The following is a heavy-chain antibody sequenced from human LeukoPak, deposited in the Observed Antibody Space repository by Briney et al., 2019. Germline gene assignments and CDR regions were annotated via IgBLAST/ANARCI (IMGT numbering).Heavy chain of an antibody. CDR2: ISAYNGNT. J-gene: IGHJ4*02. D-gene: IGHD3-9*01. CDR3: ARDRPLYYDILTGYYTTAKIMDY. V-gene: IGHV1-18*04. Sequence: EASVKVSCKASGYTFTGYYMHWVRQAPGQGLEWMGWISAYNGNTNYAQKLQGRVTMTTDTSTSTAYMELRSPRSDDTAVYYCARDRPLYYDILTGYYTTAKIMDYWGQGTLVTVSS. CDR1: GYTFTGYY.